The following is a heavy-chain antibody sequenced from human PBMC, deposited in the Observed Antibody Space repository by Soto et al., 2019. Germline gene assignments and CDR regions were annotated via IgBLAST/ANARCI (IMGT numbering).Heavy chain of an antibody. Sequence: QVQLVESGGGVVQPGRSLRLSCAASGFAFSGYAMHWVRLAPGRGLEWVAVIWYDGSNKYYADSVKGRFTISRDNSYNTLYLQMDSLRADDTALYYCARDRTVRYCDYWGQGTLVAVSS. CDR1: GFAFSGYA. D-gene: IGHD3-10*01. CDR2: IWYDGSNK. CDR3: ARDRTVRYCDY. V-gene: IGHV3-33*01. J-gene: IGHJ4*02.